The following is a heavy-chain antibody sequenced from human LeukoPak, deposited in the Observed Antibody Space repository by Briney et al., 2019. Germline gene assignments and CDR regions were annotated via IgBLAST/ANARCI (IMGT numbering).Heavy chain of an antibody. J-gene: IGHJ4*02. CDR2: IGSSGTTR. Sequence: GGSLRLSCAVSGFPFSICEMNWVRQAPGKGVEWVSNIGSSGTTRYYEDSVKRRFSISRDNAKNSLYLQMNSLRVEDTGVYYCALLAVASDFDYWGQGAQVTVSS. CDR1: GFPFSICE. V-gene: IGHV3-48*03. D-gene: IGHD6-19*01. CDR3: ALLAVASDFDY.